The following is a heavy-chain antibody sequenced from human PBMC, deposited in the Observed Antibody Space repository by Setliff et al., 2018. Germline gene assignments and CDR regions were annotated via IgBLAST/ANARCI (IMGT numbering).Heavy chain of an antibody. V-gene: IGHV3-30*02. J-gene: IGHJ4*02. Sequence: PGGSLRLSCATSGFTFSTHAMHWARQAPGKGLDWVAMIWSDGNTTYYADSVKGRFTISRDNSKNTLYLQMNSLRPEDTAVYYCTRAGTGGYKSGFDYWGQGTLVTVSS. CDR2: IWSDGNTT. CDR3: TRAGTGGYKSGFDY. CDR1: GFTFSTHA. D-gene: IGHD5-12*01.